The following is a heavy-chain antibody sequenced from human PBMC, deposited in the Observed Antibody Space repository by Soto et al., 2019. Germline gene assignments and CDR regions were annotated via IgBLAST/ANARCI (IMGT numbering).Heavy chain of an antibody. J-gene: IGHJ4*02. V-gene: IGHV6-1*01. CDR2: TYYASKWYN. Sequence: SQTLSLTCAISGDSVSSIGVAWNWIRQSPSRGLEWLGRTYYASKWYNDYAVSVTGRITINPDTSMNQFSLQLNSVTPEDTAVYYCARGRASAFDCWGEGTLVTVSS. CDR1: GDSVSSIGVA. D-gene: IGHD3-3*01. CDR3: ARGRASAFDC.